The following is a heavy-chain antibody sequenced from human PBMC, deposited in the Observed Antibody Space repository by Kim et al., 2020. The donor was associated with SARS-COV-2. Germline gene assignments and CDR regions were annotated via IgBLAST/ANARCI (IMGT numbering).Heavy chain of an antibody. CDR1: GFTFSSFA. CDR2: VTGSGGTT. D-gene: IGHD5-12*01. J-gene: IGHJ4*01. Sequence: GGSLRLSCAASGFTFSSFAMTWVRQAPGKGLEWVSAVTGSGGTTYYGDSVKGRFTISRDNSKNTLYLQMNNLRVEDTAVYFCGGDLRGPEAGTWYLDYWG. V-gene: IGHV3-23*01. CDR3: GGDLRGPEAGTWYLDY.